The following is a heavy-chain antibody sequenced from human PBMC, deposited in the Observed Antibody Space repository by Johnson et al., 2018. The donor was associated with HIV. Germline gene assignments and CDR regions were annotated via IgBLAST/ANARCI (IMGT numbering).Heavy chain of an antibody. CDR1: GFTFSSAW. CDR2: IRYDGSNK. Sequence: VQLVESGGGLVKPGGSLRLSCAASGFTFSSAWMSWVRQAPGKGLEWVAFIRYDGSNKYYADSVKGRFTISRDNSKNTLYLQMKSLRAEYTAVYYCAKGRSGTTASIDAFDIWGQGTMVTVSS. D-gene: IGHD1-7*01. J-gene: IGHJ3*02. CDR3: AKGRSGTTASIDAFDI. V-gene: IGHV3-30*02.